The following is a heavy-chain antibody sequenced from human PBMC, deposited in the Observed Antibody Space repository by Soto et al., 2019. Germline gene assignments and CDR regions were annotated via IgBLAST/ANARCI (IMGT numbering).Heavy chain of an antibody. V-gene: IGHV4-4*02. Sequence: PSETLSLTCAVSGGSTTSANWWPWVRQPPGGGLEWIGEISHSGITNYKASLKSRVTMSVDKTKNDVSLKLTSVTAADTAVYYCARVLRGWFDPWGQGTPVTVSS. CDR2: ISHSGIT. CDR3: ARVLRGWFDP. J-gene: IGHJ5*02. CDR1: GGSTTSANW.